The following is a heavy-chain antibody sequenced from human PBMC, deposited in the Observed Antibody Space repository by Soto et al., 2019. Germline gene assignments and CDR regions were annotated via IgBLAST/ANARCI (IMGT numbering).Heavy chain of an antibody. V-gene: IGHV1-69*02. D-gene: IGHD3-10*01. CDR1: GDTFTFYS. CDR3: ASSYGSGYRAFDY. J-gene: IGHJ4*02. Sequence: QVQLVQSGAEVKKPGSSVRVSCKASGDTFTFYSINWVRQAPGLGLEWMGRINPILSMSNYAQRFKGRVTMTADKSTSTAYMELSSLRSEDTAMYYCASSYGSGYRAFDYWGLGALVTVSS. CDR2: INPILSMS.